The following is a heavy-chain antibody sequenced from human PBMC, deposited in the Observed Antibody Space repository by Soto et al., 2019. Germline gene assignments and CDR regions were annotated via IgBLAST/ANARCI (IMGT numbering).Heavy chain of an antibody. CDR3: AKLGSSSWSPHYYFDY. CDR1: GFTFNNYA. V-gene: IGHV3-23*01. J-gene: IGHJ4*02. Sequence: EVQLLESGGGLVQPGGSLRLSCAASGFTFNNYAMGWVRQAPGKGLEWVSAITDSGDDTYYIDSVKGRFTISRDNSKRTLYLQMNSLRAEDTAIYYCAKLGSSSWSPHYYFDYWGQGPLVAFS. CDR2: ITDSGDDT. D-gene: IGHD2-2*01.